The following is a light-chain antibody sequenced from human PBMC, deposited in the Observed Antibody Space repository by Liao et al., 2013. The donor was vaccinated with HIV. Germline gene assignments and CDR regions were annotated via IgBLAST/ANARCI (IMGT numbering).Light chain of an antibody. J-gene: IGLJ1*01. CDR1: KLGDKY. CDR3: QAWDSSTGV. Sequence: SYELTQPPSVSVSPGQTASITCSGDKLGDKYASWYQQKPGQSPVMIIYQDFQRPSGIPERFSGSNSGNTATLTISGTQAMDEADYYCQAWDSSTGVFGTGTKVTVL. V-gene: IGLV3-1*01. CDR2: QDF.